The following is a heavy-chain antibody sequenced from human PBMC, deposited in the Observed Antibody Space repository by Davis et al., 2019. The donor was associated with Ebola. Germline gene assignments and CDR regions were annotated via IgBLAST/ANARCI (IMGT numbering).Heavy chain of an antibody. Sequence: GESLKISCAASGFTFSSYGMHWVRQAPGKGLEWVAVISYDGSNKYYADSVKGRFTISRDNSKNTLYLQMNSLRAEDTAVYYCAKDSLTYYDFWSGYYRYYYGMDVWGQGTTVTVSS. CDR1: GFTFSSYG. V-gene: IGHV3-30*18. D-gene: IGHD3-3*01. CDR2: ISYDGSNK. J-gene: IGHJ6*02. CDR3: AKDSLTYYDFWSGYYRYYYGMDV.